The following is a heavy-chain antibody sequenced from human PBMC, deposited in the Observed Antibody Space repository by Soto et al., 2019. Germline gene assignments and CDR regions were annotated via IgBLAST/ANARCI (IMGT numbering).Heavy chain of an antibody. Sequence: EVQVVETGGGLIQPGGSLRLSCAVSGFTVSSNYMSWVRQPPGKGPEWVSDIYSGGSTYYADSVKGRFTISRNNSKNTLYLQMNSLRAEETAVYYCARERDGPKPNWFDLWGHGTLVTVSS. J-gene: IGHJ5*02. CDR1: GFTVSSNY. D-gene: IGHD2-8*01. CDR3: ARERDGPKPNWFDL. CDR2: IYSGGST. V-gene: IGHV3-53*02.